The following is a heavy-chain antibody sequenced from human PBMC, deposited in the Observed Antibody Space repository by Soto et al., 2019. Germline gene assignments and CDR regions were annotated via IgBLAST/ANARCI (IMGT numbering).Heavy chain of an antibody. V-gene: IGHV3-23*01. CDR2: ILVGGST. Sequence: GGSLRLSCAASGFTCSSYDMSWVRQAPGKGLEWVSTILVGGSTHYPDSVKGRFTISRDYSKNTLFLQMNSLTAGDTAVYYCAKATATGGGAFDICGQGTMVTVS. J-gene: IGHJ3*02. D-gene: IGHD2-8*02. CDR3: AKATATGGGAFDI. CDR1: GFTCSSYD.